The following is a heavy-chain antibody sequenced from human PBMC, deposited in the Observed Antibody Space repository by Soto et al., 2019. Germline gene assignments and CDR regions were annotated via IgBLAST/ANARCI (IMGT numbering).Heavy chain of an antibody. Sequence: LCGGSISSGGYYWSWIRQHPGKGLEWIGYIYYSGSTYYNPSLKSRVTISVDTSKNQFSLKLSSVTAADTAVYYCARDIRRGGFVDYWGQGTLVTVSS. V-gene: IGHV4-31*02. CDR2: IYYSGST. CDR3: ARDIRRGGFVDY. J-gene: IGHJ4*02. D-gene: IGHD3-16*01. CDR1: GGSISSGGYY.